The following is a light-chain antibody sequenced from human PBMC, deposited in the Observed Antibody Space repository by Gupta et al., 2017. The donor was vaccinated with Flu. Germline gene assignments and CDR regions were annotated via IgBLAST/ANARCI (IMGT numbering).Light chain of an antibody. CDR3: QQSYTTPLT. CDR1: QSISSY. J-gene: IGKJ4*01. V-gene: IGKV1-39*01. Sequence: IQMTQSPSSLSASVGDRVTITCRASQSISSYLNWYQQKPGKAPKFLIYSAANLQSGVSSRFSGSGSGTDFTLTISSRQPEDVATYYCQQSYTTPLTFGGGTKVEMK. CDR2: SAA.